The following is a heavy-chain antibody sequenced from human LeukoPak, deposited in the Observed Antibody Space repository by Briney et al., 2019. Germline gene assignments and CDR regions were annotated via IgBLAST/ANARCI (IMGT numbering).Heavy chain of an antibody. CDR1: GFTFSSYS. V-gene: IGHV3-64*01. CDR2: ISSNGGST. D-gene: IGHD6-13*01. J-gene: IGHJ4*02. Sequence: GGSLRLSCAASGFTFSSYSMNWVRQAPGKGLEYVSAISSNGGSTHYANSVKGRFTISRDNSKNTLYLQMGSLRAEDMAVYYCAREASVAAAGPRRALDCWGQGTLVTVS. CDR3: AREASVAAAGPRRALDC.